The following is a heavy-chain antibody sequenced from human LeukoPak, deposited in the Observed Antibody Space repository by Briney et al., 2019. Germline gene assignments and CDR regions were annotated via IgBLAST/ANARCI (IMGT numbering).Heavy chain of an antibody. V-gene: IGHV3-21*01. D-gene: IGHD3-3*01. Sequence: GGSLRLSCAASGFTFSSYSMTWVRQAPGKGLEWVSSISSSSSYLYYADSVKGRFTISRDNAKNSLYLQMSSLRAEDTAVYYCARDLEGPSPYSADVWGQGTTVTVSS. CDR1: GFTFSSYS. CDR3: ARDLEGPSPYSADV. CDR2: ISSSSSYL. J-gene: IGHJ6*02.